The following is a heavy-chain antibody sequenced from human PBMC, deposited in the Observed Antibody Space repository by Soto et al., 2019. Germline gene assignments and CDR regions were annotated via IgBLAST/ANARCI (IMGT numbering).Heavy chain of an antibody. D-gene: IGHD3-10*01. V-gene: IGHV4-31*03. CDR2: IYYSGST. CDR3: ARDRGNYGSGRALAFDI. CDR1: GGSISSGGYY. Sequence: QVQLQESGPGLVKPSQTLSLTCTVSGGSISSGGYYWSWIRQHPGKGLEWIGYIYYSGSTYYNPSLKSRVTISVDTSKNQFSLKLSSVTAADTAVYYCARDRGNYGSGRALAFDIWGQGTMVTVSS. J-gene: IGHJ3*02.